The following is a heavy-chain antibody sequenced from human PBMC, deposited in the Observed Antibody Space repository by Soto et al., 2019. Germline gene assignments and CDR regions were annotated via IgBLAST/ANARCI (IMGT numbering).Heavy chain of an antibody. CDR3: ARDTTVTTSFDY. CDR1: GYTFTSYC. D-gene: IGHD4-17*01. J-gene: IGHJ4*02. V-gene: IGHV1-18*01. Sequence: ASVKVSCKASGYTFTSYCISWVRQAPGQGLEWMGWISAYNGNTNYAQKLQGRVTMTTDTSTSTAYMELRSLRSDDTAVYYCARDTTVTTSFDYWGQGTLVTVSS. CDR2: ISAYNGNT.